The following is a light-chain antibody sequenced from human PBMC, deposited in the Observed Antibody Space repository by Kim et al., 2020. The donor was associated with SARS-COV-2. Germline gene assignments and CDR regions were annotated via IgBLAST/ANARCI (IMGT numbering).Light chain of an antibody. CDR2: GAS. CDR3: QQYGNSPLT. Sequence: TPWETGSLTCRASQSDTNDYLAWYQQRPGQSPGHLIYGASSRDTGIPDRFSGSGSGTDFTLNISGLEAEDVAVYYCQQYGNSPLTFGGGTKVDIK. J-gene: IGKJ4*01. CDR1: QSDTNDY. V-gene: IGKV3-20*01.